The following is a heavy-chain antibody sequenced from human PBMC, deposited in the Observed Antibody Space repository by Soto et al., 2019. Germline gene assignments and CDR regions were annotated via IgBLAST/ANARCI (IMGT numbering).Heavy chain of an antibody. J-gene: IGHJ6*02. CDR1: GYTFTSYY. Sequence: ASVKVSCKASGYTFTSYYMHWVRQAPGQGLEWMGIINPSGGSTSYAQKFQGRVTMTRDTSTSTVYMELSSLRSEDTAVYYCARAHYAFWSGYYTAYYYGMDVWGQGTTVTVSS. CDR2: INPSGGST. V-gene: IGHV1-46*01. D-gene: IGHD3-3*01. CDR3: ARAHYAFWSGYYTAYYYGMDV.